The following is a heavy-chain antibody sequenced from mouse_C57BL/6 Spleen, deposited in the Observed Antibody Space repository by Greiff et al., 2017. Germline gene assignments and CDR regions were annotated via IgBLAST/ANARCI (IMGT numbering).Heavy chain of an antibody. CDR3: ARGITRVAY. Sequence: QVQLKQPGAELVKPGASVKLSCKASGYTFTSYWMQWVKQRPGQGLEWIGEIDPSDSYTNYNQKFKGKATLTVDTSSSTAYMQLSSLTSEDSAVYYCARGITRVAYWGQGTLVTVSA. CDR1: GYTFTSYW. J-gene: IGHJ3*01. D-gene: IGHD1-1*01. V-gene: IGHV1-50*01. CDR2: IDPSDSYT.